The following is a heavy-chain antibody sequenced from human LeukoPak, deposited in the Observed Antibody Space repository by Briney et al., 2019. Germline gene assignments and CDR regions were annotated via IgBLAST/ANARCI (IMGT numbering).Heavy chain of an antibody. J-gene: IGHJ6*02. V-gene: IGHV4-39*01. CDR2: IYYSGYT. D-gene: IGHD4-17*01. Sequence: PSETLSLTCTVSGGSISSSSYYWGWIRQPPGKGLEWIASIYYSGYTYYNPSLKTRVPIYVDTSKNQFSVNMISVTAADTAVYYGAVWVTVTTGYYYGMDVWGQGTTVTVSS. CDR3: AVWVTVTTGYYYGMDV. CDR1: GGSISSSSYY.